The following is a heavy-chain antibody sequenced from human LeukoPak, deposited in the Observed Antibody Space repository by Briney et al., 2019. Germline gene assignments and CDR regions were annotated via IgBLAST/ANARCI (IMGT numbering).Heavy chain of an antibody. CDR3: VKDSGYYDTSGKGWFDF. CDR1: GFTFSSYS. Sequence: GGSLRLSCAASGFTFSSYSMHWVRQAPGKGLEWVSYISSSSNAIYYADSVKGRFTISRDNSKNTLYLQMNSLRAEDTAVYYCVKDSGYYDTSGKGWFDFWGQGTLVTVSS. V-gene: IGHV3-48*04. J-gene: IGHJ5*01. CDR2: ISSSSNAI. D-gene: IGHD3-22*01.